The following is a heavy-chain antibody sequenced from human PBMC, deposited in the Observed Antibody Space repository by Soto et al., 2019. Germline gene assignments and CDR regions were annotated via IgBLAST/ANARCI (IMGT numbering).Heavy chain of an antibody. Sequence: ASVKVSCKASGYTFTGYYMHWVRQAPGQGLEWMGWINPNSGGTNYAQKFQCWVTMNRDTSISTAYMELSRLRSDDTAVYYCARDHMPDYYGSGSSKVYYYYGMDVWGQGTTVTVSS. CDR3: ARDHMPDYYGSGSSKVYYYYGMDV. D-gene: IGHD3-10*01. CDR2: INPNSGGT. V-gene: IGHV1-2*04. CDR1: GYTFTGYY. J-gene: IGHJ6*02.